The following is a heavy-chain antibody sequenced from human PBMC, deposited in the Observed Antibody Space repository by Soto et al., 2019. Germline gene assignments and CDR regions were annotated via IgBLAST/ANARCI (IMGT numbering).Heavy chain of an antibody. Sequence: SETLSLTCTVSGGSISSGGYYWSWIRQHPGKGLERIGYIYNSGGTYYNPSLKSRVTISVDTSKNQFSLKLSSVTAADTAVYYCARVFGFGGMDVWGQGTTVTVSS. CDR1: GGSISSGGYY. D-gene: IGHD3-10*01. V-gene: IGHV4-31*03. CDR2: IYNSGGT. J-gene: IGHJ6*02. CDR3: ARVFGFGGMDV.